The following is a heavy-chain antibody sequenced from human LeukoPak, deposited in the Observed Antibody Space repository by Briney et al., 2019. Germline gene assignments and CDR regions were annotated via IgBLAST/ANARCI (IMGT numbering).Heavy chain of an antibody. CDR1: GCTFTGYY. Sequence: ASVKVSCKASGCTFTGYYMHWVRQAPGQGLEWMGWINPNSGGANYAQKFQGRVTMTRDTSISTAYMELSRLRSDDTAVYYCARSRSYNPYLSYWGQGTLVTVSS. CDR2: INPNSGGA. CDR3: ARSRSYNPYLSY. D-gene: IGHD5-24*01. J-gene: IGHJ4*02. V-gene: IGHV1-2*02.